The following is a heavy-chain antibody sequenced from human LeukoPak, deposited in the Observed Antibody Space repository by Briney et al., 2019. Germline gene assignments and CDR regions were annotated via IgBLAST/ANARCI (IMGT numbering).Heavy chain of an antibody. J-gene: IGHJ4*02. Sequence: GGSLRLSCAASGFTFSSYAMSWVRQAPGKGLEWVSAISGSGGSTYYADSVKGRFTISRDKSKNTLYLPMNSLRAEDTAVYYCAKDLFWLLVNGAFDYWGQGTLVTVSS. CDR3: AKDLFWLLVNGAFDY. D-gene: IGHD3-3*01. V-gene: IGHV3-23*01. CDR2: ISGSGGST. CDR1: GFTFSSYA.